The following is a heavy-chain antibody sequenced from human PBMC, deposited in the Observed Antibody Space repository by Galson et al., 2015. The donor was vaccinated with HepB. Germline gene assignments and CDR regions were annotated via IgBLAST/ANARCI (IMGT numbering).Heavy chain of an antibody. CDR3: ARDFVWSFDP. CDR1: GFTFSTYS. CDR2: ISGRSTSI. V-gene: IGHV3-48*01. J-gene: IGHJ5*02. Sequence: SLRLSCATSGFTFSTYSMNWVRQAPGKGLEWVSHISGRSTSIYYAEPVKGRFTISRDNAKTSLYLQMNSLSVEDTAVYYCARDFVWSFDPWGQGILVIVSS. D-gene: IGHD3-10*01.